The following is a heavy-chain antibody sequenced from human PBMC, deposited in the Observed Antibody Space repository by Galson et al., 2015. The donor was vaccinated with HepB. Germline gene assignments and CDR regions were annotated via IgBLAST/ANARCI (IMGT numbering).Heavy chain of an antibody. CDR2: INPNSGGT. Sequence: SVKVSCKASGYTFTGYYMHWVRQAPGQGLEWMGRINPNSGGTNYAQKFQGRVTMTMDTSISTAYMELSRLRSDDTAVYYCARVYYDSSGYSRFDYWGQGTLVTVSS. CDR1: GYTFTGYY. J-gene: IGHJ4*02. D-gene: IGHD3-22*01. CDR3: ARVYYDSSGYSRFDY. V-gene: IGHV1-2*06.